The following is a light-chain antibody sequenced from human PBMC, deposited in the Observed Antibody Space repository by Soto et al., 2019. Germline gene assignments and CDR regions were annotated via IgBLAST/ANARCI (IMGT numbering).Light chain of an antibody. J-gene: IGKJ5*01. CDR3: QQFNVYPIT. V-gene: IGKV1-13*02. CDR2: DVS. Sequence: AIQFTHSPSSLSASVEDRVTITCRASQDIRGALAWYQQKPGKAPKLLIYDVSSLESGVPSRFSGSGSGTDFTFTISSLQPEDFATYYCQQFNVYPITFGQGTRLEIK. CDR1: QDIRGA.